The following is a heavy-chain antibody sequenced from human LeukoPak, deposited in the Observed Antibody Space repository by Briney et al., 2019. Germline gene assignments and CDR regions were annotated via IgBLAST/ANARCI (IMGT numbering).Heavy chain of an antibody. CDR1: GYSFTSYW. CDR3: ARYSSGGPYFDY. Sequence: GQSRKSACNGSGYSFTSYWIGWVGQTPRKGLEWMGIIYPGDSDTRYSPSFQGQVTISADKSISTAYLQWSSLKASDIAMYYCARYSSGGPYFDYWGQGTLVTVSS. D-gene: IGHD6-19*01. CDR2: IYPGDSDT. J-gene: IGHJ4*02. V-gene: IGHV5-51*01.